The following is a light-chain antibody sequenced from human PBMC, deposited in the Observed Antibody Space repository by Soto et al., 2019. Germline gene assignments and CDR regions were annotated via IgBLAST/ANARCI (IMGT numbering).Light chain of an antibody. CDR3: QQRTNWIN. CDR1: QSVSSR. CDR2: DAS. Sequence: ESVLTQSPATLSLSPGERATLSCRTSQSVSSRLAWYQHKPGQAPRLLIYDASSRATGIPARFSGSGSGTDFTLTISSLEPEDFAVYYCQQRTNWINFGQGTRLEIK. V-gene: IGKV3-11*01. J-gene: IGKJ5*01.